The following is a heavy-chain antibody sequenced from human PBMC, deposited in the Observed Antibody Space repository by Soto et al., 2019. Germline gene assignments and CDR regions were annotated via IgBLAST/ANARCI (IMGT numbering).Heavy chain of an antibody. Sequence: GGSLRLSCAASGFTFSSYAMSWVRQAPGKGLEWVSAISGSGGSTYYADSVKGRFTISRDNGKNTLFLEMNSLRVEDTAVYFCASHYDLWTGYLSPVDYWGRGTLVTVSS. J-gene: IGHJ4*02. CDR3: ASHYDLWTGYLSPVDY. CDR2: ISGSGGST. V-gene: IGHV3-23*01. D-gene: IGHD3-3*01. CDR1: GFTFSSYA.